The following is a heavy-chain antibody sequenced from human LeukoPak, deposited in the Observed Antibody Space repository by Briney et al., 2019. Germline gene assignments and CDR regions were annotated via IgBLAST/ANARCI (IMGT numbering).Heavy chain of an antibody. CDR2: IYSTGTI. Sequence: GGSLRLSCAASGFTVSSNYMSWVRQAPGKGLEWVSVIYSTGTIYYADSVKGRFTISRDNSKNTLYLQMSSLRVEDTAMYYCATGSCSGAGCNYGTPLDYWGQGTLLTVSS. J-gene: IGHJ4*02. CDR3: ATGSCSGAGCNYGTPLDY. V-gene: IGHV3-53*01. CDR1: GFTVSSNY. D-gene: IGHD2-15*01.